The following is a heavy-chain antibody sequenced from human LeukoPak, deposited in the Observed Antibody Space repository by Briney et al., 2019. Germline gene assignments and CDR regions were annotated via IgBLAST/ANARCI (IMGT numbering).Heavy chain of an antibody. J-gene: IGHJ5*02. Sequence: KTSETLSLTCTVSGGSISSYYWSWIRQPPGKGLEWIGYIYYSGSTDYNPSLKSRVTISVDTSKNQFSLKLSSVTAADTAVYYCARASGDSSGYYYVSQIDNWFDPWVQGTLVTVSS. CDR3: ARASGDSSGYYYVSQIDNWFDP. V-gene: IGHV4-59*08. CDR1: GGSISSYY. D-gene: IGHD3-22*01. CDR2: IYYSGST.